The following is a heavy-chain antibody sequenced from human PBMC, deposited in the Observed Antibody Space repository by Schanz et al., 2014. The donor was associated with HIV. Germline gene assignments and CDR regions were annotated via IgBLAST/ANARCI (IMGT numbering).Heavy chain of an antibody. CDR1: GFRFSRDW. V-gene: IGHV3-30*03. CDR2: ISYDGSIK. D-gene: IGHD2-15*01. Sequence: VVLVESGGGLVQPGGSLRLSCAASGFRFSRDWMTWVRQAPGMGLEWVAVISYDGSIKEYADSVKGRFTISRDNSKKMVYLQMNSLRAEDTAVYYCARGGIWEWDQPDFDYWGQGTLVTVSS. J-gene: IGHJ4*02. CDR3: ARGGIWEWDQPDFDY.